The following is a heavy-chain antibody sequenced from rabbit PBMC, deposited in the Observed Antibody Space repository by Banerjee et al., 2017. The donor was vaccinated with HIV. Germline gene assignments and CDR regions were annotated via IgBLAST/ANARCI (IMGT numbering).Heavy chain of an antibody. CDR2: IYAGSGST. J-gene: IGHJ4*01. CDR3: ARFDVGSDSCSL. V-gene: IGHV1S45*01. CDR1: GFSFSSGYY. D-gene: IGHD4-2*01. Sequence: QEQLEEAGGGLVKPGASLTLTCTASGFSFSSGYYMYWVRQAPGKGLEWIACIYAGSGSTYYASWAKGRFTISKTSSTTVTLQMTSLTAADTATYFCARFDVGSDSCSLWGPGTLVTVS.